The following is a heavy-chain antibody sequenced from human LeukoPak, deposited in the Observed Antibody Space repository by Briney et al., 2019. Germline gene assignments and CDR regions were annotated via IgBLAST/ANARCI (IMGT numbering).Heavy chain of an antibody. D-gene: IGHD2-21*01. V-gene: IGHV3-23*01. J-gene: IGHJ5*02. CDR1: GFTFSSYA. CDR2: ISGSGGRT. CDR3: AKDNPVCDS. Sequence: TGGSLRLSCAASGFTFSSYAMSWVRQAPGKGLEWVSAISGSGGRTYYADSVKGRFTISRDTSKNTLYLQMNSLRAEDTALYYFAKDNPVCDSWGQGTLVTVSS.